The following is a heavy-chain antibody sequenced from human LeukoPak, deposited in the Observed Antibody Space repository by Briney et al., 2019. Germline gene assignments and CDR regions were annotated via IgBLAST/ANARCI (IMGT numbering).Heavy chain of an antibody. Sequence: GGSLRLSCAASGFTFSSYEMNWVRQAPGKGLEWVSYISSSGSTIYYADSVKGRFTISRDNAKNSLYLQMNSLRAEDTAVYYCARDLTPYRRVPLNGYSSRGGDYWGQGTLVTVSS. D-gene: IGHD6-19*01. J-gene: IGHJ4*02. CDR3: ARDLTPYRRVPLNGYSSRGGDY. V-gene: IGHV3-48*03. CDR1: GFTFSSYE. CDR2: ISSSGSTI.